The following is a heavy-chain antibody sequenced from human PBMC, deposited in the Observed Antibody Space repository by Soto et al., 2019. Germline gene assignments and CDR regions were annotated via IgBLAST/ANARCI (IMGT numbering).Heavy chain of an antibody. J-gene: IGHJ4*02. CDR2: ISGSGGST. Sequence: EVQLLESGGGLVQPGESLRLSCAASGFIFSSYAMTWVRQAPGKGLEWVSAISGSGGSTDYADSVKGRFTISRDNSKNTLYLQMNSLRVEDTAVYYCAKDLSGVYWGQGTLVTVSS. CDR1: GFIFSSYA. V-gene: IGHV3-23*01. CDR3: AKDLSGVY. D-gene: IGHD2-8*01.